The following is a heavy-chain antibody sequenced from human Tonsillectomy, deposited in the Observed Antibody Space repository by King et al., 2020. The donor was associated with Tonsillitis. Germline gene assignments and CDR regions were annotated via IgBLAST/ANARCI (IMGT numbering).Heavy chain of an antibody. CDR2: ISWDGGST. J-gene: IGHJ6*02. V-gene: IGHV3-43D*03. Sequence: VQLVESGGVVVQPGGSLRLSCAASGFTFDDYAMHWVRQAPGKGLEWVSLISWDGGSTYYADSVKGRFTISRDNSKNSLCLQMNSLRAEDTALYYCAKDKGRAAGHPTFGMDVWGQGTTVTVSS. CDR1: GFTFDDYA. D-gene: IGHD6-13*01. CDR3: AKDKGRAAGHPTFGMDV.